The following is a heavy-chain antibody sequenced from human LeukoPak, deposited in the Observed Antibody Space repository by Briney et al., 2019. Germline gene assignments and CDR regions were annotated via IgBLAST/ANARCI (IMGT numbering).Heavy chain of an antibody. V-gene: IGHV3-21*01. CDR2: ISSSSSYI. CDR3: APALYYYDSSGYPTPD. D-gene: IGHD3-22*01. J-gene: IGHJ4*02. Sequence: GGSLRLSCAASGFTFSSYSMDWVRQAPGKGLEWVSSISSSSSYIYYADSVKGRFTISRDNAKNSLYLQMNSLRAEDTAVYYCAPALYYYDSSGYPTPDWGQGTLVTVSS. CDR1: GFTFSSYS.